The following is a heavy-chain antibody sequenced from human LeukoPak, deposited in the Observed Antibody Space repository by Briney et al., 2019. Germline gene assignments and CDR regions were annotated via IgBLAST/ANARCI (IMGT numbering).Heavy chain of an antibody. V-gene: IGHV1-18*01. CDR3: ARAVRPFDSSGYYTDYYYSMDV. J-gene: IGHJ6*03. D-gene: IGHD3-22*01. CDR1: GYTFTSYG. CDR2: ISAYNGNT. Sequence: ASVKVSCKASGYTFTSYGISWVRQAPGQGLEWMGWISAYNGNTNYAQKLQGRVTMTTDTSTSTAYMELRSLRSDDTAVYYCARAVRPFDSSGYYTDYYYSMDVWGKGTTVTVSS.